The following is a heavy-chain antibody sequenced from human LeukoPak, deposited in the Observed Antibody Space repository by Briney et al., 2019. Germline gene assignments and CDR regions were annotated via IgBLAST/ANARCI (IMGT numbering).Heavy chain of an antibody. V-gene: IGHV1-46*01. CDR2: INPGGGST. CDR3: ATSRQLWLQSGPY. Sequence: ASVKVSCKASGYTFTSYYMHWVRQAPGQGLEWMGIINPGGGSTSYAQKFQGRVTMTRDTSTSTVYMELSSLRSEDTAVYYCATSRQLWLQSGPYWGQGTLVTVSS. CDR1: GYTFTSYY. D-gene: IGHD5-18*01. J-gene: IGHJ4*02.